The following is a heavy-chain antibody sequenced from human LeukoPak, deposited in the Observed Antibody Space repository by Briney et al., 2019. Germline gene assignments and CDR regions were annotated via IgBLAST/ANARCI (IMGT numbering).Heavy chain of an antibody. Sequence: ASVKVSCKASGYTFTSYDINWVRQATGRGLEWMGWMNPNSGNTGCAQKFQGRVTMTRNTSISTAYMELSSLRSEDTAVYYCARRYCSSTSCHYFDYWGQGTLVTVSS. CDR3: ARRYCSSTSCHYFDY. CDR1: GYTFTSYD. CDR2: MNPNSGNT. J-gene: IGHJ4*02. V-gene: IGHV1-8*01. D-gene: IGHD2-2*01.